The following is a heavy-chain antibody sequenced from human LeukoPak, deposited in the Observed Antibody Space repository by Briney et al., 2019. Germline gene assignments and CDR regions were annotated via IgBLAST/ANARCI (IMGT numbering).Heavy chain of an antibody. CDR3: TREYTVSSLRRFVI. CDR2: ISFDGGNT. V-gene: IGHV3-30*03. D-gene: IGHD2-2*02. CDR1: GFTFSNAY. Sequence: GGSLRLSCAASGFTFSNAYMNWVRQAPGKGLEWVALISFDGGNTLYADSVKGRFIISRDNSKSTLYLQMNSLRTEDTAVYFCTREYTVSSLRRFVIWGPGTLVTVSS. J-gene: IGHJ4*02.